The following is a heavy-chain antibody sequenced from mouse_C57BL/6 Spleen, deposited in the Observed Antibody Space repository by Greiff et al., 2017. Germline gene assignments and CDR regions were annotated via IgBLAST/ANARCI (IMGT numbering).Heavy chain of an antibody. CDR1: GYAFSSYW. V-gene: IGHV1-80*01. CDR3: AREAIYDGYYEGFAY. J-gene: IGHJ3*01. Sequence: QVQLQQSGAELVKPGASVKISCKASGYAFSSYWMNWVKQRPGKGLEWIGQIYPGDGDTNYNGKFKGKATLTADKSSSTAYMQLSSLTSEDSAVYFCAREAIYDGYYEGFAYWGQGTLVTVSA. CDR2: IYPGDGDT. D-gene: IGHD2-3*01.